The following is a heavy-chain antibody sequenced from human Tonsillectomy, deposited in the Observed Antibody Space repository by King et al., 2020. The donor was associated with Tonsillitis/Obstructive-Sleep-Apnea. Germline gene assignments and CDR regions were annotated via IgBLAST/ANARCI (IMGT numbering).Heavy chain of an antibody. J-gene: IGHJ6*03. Sequence: VQLQQWGAGLLKPSETLSLTCAVYGGSFSGYYWSWIRQPPGKGLEWIGEINHSGSTNYNPSLKSRVTISVDTSKNQFTLKLSSVTAADTAVYYCARGVGGGITGTTRYYYYYMDVWGKGTTVTVSS. D-gene: IGHD1-7*01. CDR3: ARGVGGGITGTTRYYYYYMDV. CDR1: GGSFSGYY. CDR2: INHSGST. V-gene: IGHV4-34*01.